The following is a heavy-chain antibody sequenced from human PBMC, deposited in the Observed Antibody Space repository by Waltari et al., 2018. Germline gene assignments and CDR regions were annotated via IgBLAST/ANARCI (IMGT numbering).Heavy chain of an antibody. J-gene: IGHJ4*02. CDR3: ARGPLRYFDWLLPYYFDY. D-gene: IGHD3-9*01. CDR2: INHSGST. Sequence: QVQLQQWGAGLLKPSETLSLTCAVYGGSFSGYYWSWIRQPPGKGLEWIGEINHSGSTNYNPSLKSRVTILVDTSKNQFSLKLSSVTAADTAVYYCARGPLRYFDWLLPYYFDYWGQGTLVTVSS. V-gene: IGHV4-34*01. CDR1: GGSFSGYY.